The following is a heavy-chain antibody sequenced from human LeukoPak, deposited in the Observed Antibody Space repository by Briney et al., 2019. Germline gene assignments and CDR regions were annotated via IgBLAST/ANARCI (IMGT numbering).Heavy chain of an antibody. CDR3: ARGAYCSGGRCPGAFDI. D-gene: IGHD2-15*01. Sequence: PGGSLRLSCAASGFTFSSYAMYWVRQAPGKGLEWVTIIWYDGSNKNYADSVKGRFTISRDNSKNTLYLQMNSLRAEDTAVYYCARGAYCSGGRCPGAFDIWGQGTMVTVS. V-gene: IGHV3-33*01. CDR2: IWYDGSNK. J-gene: IGHJ3*02. CDR1: GFTFSSYA.